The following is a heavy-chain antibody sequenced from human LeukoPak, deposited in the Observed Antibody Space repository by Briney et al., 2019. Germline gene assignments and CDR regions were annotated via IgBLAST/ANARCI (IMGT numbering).Heavy chain of an antibody. J-gene: IGHJ5*02. D-gene: IGHD6-19*01. CDR1: GFTFSSYW. CDR3: ARDMGSSGWYGYNWFDP. Sequence: GGSLRLSCAASGFTFSSYWMSWVRQAPGKGLEWVANIKQDGSEKYYVDSVKGRFTISRDNAKNSLYLQMNSLRAEDTAVYCCARDMGSSGWYGYNWFDPWGQGTLVTVSS. CDR2: IKQDGSEK. V-gene: IGHV3-7*01.